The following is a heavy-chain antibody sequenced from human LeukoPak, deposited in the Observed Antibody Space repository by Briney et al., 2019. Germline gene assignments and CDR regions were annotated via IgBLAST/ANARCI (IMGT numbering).Heavy chain of an antibody. D-gene: IGHD3-10*01. CDR3: ATEGTVYYGSGEDY. CDR2: IKQDGSEK. J-gene: IGHJ4*02. Sequence: GGSLRLSCAASGFTFSSYWMSWVRQAPGKGLEWVANIKQDGSEKYYVDSVKGRFTISRDNAKNSLYLQMNSLRAEDTAVYYCATEGTVYYGSGEDYWGRGTLVTVSS. CDR1: GFTFSSYW. V-gene: IGHV3-7*01.